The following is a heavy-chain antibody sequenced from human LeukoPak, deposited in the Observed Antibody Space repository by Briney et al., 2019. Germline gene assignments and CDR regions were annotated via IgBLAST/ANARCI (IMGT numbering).Heavy chain of an antibody. CDR2: IYHSGST. CDR1: GGSISSSNW. Sequence: SGTLSLTCAVSGGSISSSNWWSWVRQPPGEGLEWIGEIYHSGSTNYNPSLKSRVTISVDKSKNRFSLKLSSVTAADTAVYCCARAILGYGDYGSYYFDYWGQGTLVTVSS. D-gene: IGHD4-17*01. CDR3: ARAILGYGDYGSYYFDY. J-gene: IGHJ4*02. V-gene: IGHV4-4*01.